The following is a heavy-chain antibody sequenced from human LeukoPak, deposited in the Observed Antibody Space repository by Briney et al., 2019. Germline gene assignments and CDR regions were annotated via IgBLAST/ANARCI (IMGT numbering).Heavy chain of an antibody. J-gene: IGHJ3*02. Sequence: MASETLSLTCTVSGYSISSGYYWGWIRQPPGKGLEWIGSIYHSGSTNYNPSLKSRVTISVDTSKNQFSLKLSSVTAADTAVYYCARGLWDAFDIWGQGTMVTVSS. D-gene: IGHD2-21*01. CDR1: GYSISSGYY. CDR2: IYHSGST. V-gene: IGHV4-38-2*02. CDR3: ARGLWDAFDI.